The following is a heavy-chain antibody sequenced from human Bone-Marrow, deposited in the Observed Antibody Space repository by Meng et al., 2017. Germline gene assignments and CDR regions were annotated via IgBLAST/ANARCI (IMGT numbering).Heavy chain of an antibody. CDR3: TTGTERYFDWLPD. V-gene: IGHV3-15*01. CDR1: GFTFSNAW. Sequence: GESLKISCAASGFTFSNAWMSWVRQAPGKGLEWVGRIKSKTDGGTTDYAAPVKGRFTSARDDSKNTLYLQMNSLKTEDTAVYDCTTGTERYFDWLPDWGQGTLVTVSS. CDR2: IKSKTDGGTT. J-gene: IGHJ4*02. D-gene: IGHD3-9*01.